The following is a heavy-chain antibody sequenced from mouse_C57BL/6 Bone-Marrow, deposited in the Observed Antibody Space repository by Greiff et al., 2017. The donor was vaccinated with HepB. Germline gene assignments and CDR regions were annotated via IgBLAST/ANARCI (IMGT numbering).Heavy chain of an antibody. CDR1: GYTFTSYW. Sequence: QVQLQQPGAELVKPGASVKLSCKASGYTFTSYWMHWVKQRPGQGLEWIGMIHPNSGSTNYNEKFKSKATLTVDKSSSTAYMQLSSLTSEDSAVYYCARRTQVPYYAMDYGGQGTSVTVSS. V-gene: IGHV1-64*01. CDR2: IHPNSGST. D-gene: IGHD3-2*02. CDR3: ARRTQVPYYAMDY. J-gene: IGHJ4*01.